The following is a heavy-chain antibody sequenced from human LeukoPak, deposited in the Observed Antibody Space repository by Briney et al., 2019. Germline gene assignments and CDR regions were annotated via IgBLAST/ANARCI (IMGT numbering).Heavy chain of an antibody. CDR1: GYTFTDSY. V-gene: IGHV1-2*02. D-gene: IGHD3-10*01. CDR3: ARDGRLTIFVRGIITEGSPPKN. CDR2: SNPKTDGT. J-gene: IGHJ4*02. Sequence: ASVKVSCKASGYTFTDSYMHWVRQAPGQGLEWMGWSNPKTDGTNYAQRFQGRVTMTRDTSIRTAYMELNSLRSDDTAVYYCARDGRLTIFVRGIITEGSPPKNWGQGTLVTVSS.